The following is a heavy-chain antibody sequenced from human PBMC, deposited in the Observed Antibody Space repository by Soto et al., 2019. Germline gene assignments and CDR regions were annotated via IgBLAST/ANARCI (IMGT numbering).Heavy chain of an antibody. CDR1: GYSFTSYG. J-gene: IGHJ4*02. V-gene: IGHV1-18*01. CDR3: ARDRGLAYCGGDCYSFDY. CDR2: ISAYNGNT. Sequence: ALVKVACKTSGYSFTSYGISWGRQTTGQGLEWMGWISAYNGNTNYAQKLQGRVTMTTDTSTSTAYMELRSLRSDDTAVYYCARDRGLAYCGGDCYSFDYWGQGTLVTVSS. D-gene: IGHD2-21*02.